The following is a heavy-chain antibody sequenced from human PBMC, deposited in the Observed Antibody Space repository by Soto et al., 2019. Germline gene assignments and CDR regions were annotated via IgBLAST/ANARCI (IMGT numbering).Heavy chain of an antibody. CDR2: IYYSGST. Sequence: QLQLQESGPGLVKPSETLSLTCTVSGGSISSSSYYWGWIRQPPGKGLEWIGSIYYSGSTYYNPSLKSRVTISVDTSKNQFSLKLSSVTAADTAVYYCARGWSSGYYPTVVSTWGQGTLVTVSS. CDR1: GGSISSSSYY. CDR3: ARGWSSGYYPTVVST. J-gene: IGHJ5*02. D-gene: IGHD3-22*01. V-gene: IGHV4-39*01.